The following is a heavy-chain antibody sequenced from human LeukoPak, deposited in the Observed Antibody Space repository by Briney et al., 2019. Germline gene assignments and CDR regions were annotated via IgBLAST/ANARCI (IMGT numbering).Heavy chain of an antibody. V-gene: IGHV4-39*01. CDR2: IYYTGSN. CDR1: GGSVSSSRYY. J-gene: IGHJ4*02. Sequence: SGTLSLTCAVSGGSVSSSRYYWGWIRQPPGKGLGWIGRIYYTGSNYYNPAIKGRVTISVDSSKTQFLLTISPLTAADTAVYFCAIHKSFDYLAPIASGGQGTLVTVSS. D-gene: IGHD3-9*01. CDR3: AIHKSFDYLAPIAS.